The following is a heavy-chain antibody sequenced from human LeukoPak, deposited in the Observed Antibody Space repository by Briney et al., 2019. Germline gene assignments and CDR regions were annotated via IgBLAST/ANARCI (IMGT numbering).Heavy chain of an antibody. D-gene: IGHD3-10*01. CDR1: GFTFSNFV. CDR3: ARDRGVSGNYYDY. Sequence: GGSLRLSCAASGFTFSNFVMTWVRQAPGKGLEWVTFIRSDSSYKYYADSVKGRFTTSRDNSKSTLDLQMNSLRPEDTALYYCARDRGVSGNYYDYWGQGTLVTVSS. V-gene: IGHV3-30*02. CDR2: IRSDSSYK. J-gene: IGHJ4*02.